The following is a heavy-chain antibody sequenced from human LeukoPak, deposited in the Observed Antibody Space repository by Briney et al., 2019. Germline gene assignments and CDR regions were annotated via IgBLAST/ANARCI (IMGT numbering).Heavy chain of an antibody. CDR2: ITGSGDTT. D-gene: IGHD4-17*01. J-gene: IGHJ4*02. CDR1: GFTFSNYA. V-gene: IGHV3-23*01. Sequence: PGGSLRLSCAASGFTFSNYAMGWVRQAPGKGLEWVSAITGSGDTTYYADSVKGRFTISRDNSKNTLYVEMNTLRAEDTAVYYCARDRDYGDDECFFDYWGQGTLVTVSS. CDR3: ARDRDYGDDECFFDY.